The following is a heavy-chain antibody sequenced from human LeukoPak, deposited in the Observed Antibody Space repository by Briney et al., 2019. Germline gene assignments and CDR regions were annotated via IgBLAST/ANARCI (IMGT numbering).Heavy chain of an antibody. D-gene: IGHD2-15*01. CDR2: VCYSGST. Sequence: KPAETLSLTCTVSGGSISSHYWSWIRQPSGKGLEGVGYVCYSGSTNYNPSLNTPFTISVATSKTHFSLKLSSVSAADTAVYYCARWETYCSGGGCYFGWFDPWGQGTLVTVSS. CDR1: GGSISSHY. J-gene: IGHJ5*02. V-gene: IGHV4-59*11. CDR3: ARWETYCSGGGCYFGWFDP.